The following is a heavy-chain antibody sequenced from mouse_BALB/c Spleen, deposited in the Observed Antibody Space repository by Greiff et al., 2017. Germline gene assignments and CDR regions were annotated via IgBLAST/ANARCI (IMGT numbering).Heavy chain of an antibody. J-gene: IGHJ3*01. V-gene: IGHV14-3*02. CDR2: IDPANGNT. Sequence: EVQGVESGAELVKPGASVKLSCTASGFNIKDTYMHWVKQRPEQGLEWIGRIDPANGNTKYDPKFQGKATITADTSSNTAYLQLSSLTSEDTAVYYCASSTMITAWFAYWGQGTLVTVSA. CDR3: ASSTMITAWFAY. D-gene: IGHD2-4*01. CDR1: GFNIKDTY.